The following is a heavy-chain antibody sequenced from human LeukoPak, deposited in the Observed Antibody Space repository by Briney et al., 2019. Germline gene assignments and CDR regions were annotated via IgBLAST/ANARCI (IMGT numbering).Heavy chain of an antibody. CDR2: ISSSSSYI. Sequence: GGSLRLSCAASGFAFSSYAMSWVRQAPGKGLEWVSSISSSSSYIYYADSVKGRFTISRDNAKNSLYLQMNSLRAEDTAVYYCARVMDYYDSSGYPDPWGQGTLVTVSS. CDR1: GFAFSSYA. J-gene: IGHJ5*02. V-gene: IGHV3-21*01. D-gene: IGHD3-22*01. CDR3: ARVMDYYDSSGYPDP.